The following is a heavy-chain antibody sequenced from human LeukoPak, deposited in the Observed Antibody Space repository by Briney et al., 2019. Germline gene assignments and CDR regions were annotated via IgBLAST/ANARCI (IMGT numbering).Heavy chain of an antibody. D-gene: IGHD6-19*01. CDR3: ARVLEGSSGQHWYFDL. J-gene: IGHJ2*01. Sequence: SETLSLTCAVYGGSFSGYYWSWIRQPPGKGLEWIGEINRSGSTNYNPSLKSRVTISVDTSKNQFSLRLSSVTAADTAVYYCARVLEGSSGQHWYFDLWGRGTLVTVSS. CDR1: GGSFSGYY. V-gene: IGHV4-34*01. CDR2: INRSGST.